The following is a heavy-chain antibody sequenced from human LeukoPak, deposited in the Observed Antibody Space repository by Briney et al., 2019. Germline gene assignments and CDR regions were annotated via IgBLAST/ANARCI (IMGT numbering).Heavy chain of an antibody. CDR2: IYYSYSGST. Sequence: SETLSLTCTVSGGSISSQYWSWIRQPPGKGLEWIGYIYYSYSGSTDYNPSLKSRVTISVDTSKNQFSLKLSSVTAADTAVYYCARHSSTWYDFDYWGQGTLVTVSS. CDR1: GGSISSQY. D-gene: IGHD6-13*01. CDR3: ARHSSTWYDFDY. V-gene: IGHV4-59*08. J-gene: IGHJ4*02.